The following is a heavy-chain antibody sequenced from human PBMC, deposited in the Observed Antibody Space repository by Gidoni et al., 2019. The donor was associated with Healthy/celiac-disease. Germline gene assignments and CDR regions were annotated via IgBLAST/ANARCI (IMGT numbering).Heavy chain of an antibody. CDR2: ISGSGGST. CDR1: GFPFSSYA. CDR3: AKDKLEMPLTFDY. D-gene: IGHD1-1*01. Sequence: EVQLLESGGGLVQPGGSLRLSCAASGFPFSSYAMRWVRQAPGKGLEWVSAISGSGGSTYYADSVKGRFTISRDNSKNTLYLQMNSLRAEDTAVYYCAKDKLEMPLTFDYWGQGTLVTVSS. V-gene: IGHV3-23*01. J-gene: IGHJ4*02.